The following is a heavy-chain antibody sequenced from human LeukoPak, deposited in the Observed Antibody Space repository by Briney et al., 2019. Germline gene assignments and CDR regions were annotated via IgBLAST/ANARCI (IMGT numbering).Heavy chain of an antibody. CDR3: ARDRPEMATTPPGY. J-gene: IGHJ4*02. CDR2: INSDGSST. D-gene: IGHD5-24*01. Sequence: GGSLRLSCAASGFTFSSYWMHWVCQAPGKGLVWVSRINSDGSSTSYADSVKGRFTISRDNAKNTLYLQMNSLRAEDTAVYYCARDRPEMATTPPGYWGQGTLVTVSS. CDR1: GFTFSSYW. V-gene: IGHV3-74*01.